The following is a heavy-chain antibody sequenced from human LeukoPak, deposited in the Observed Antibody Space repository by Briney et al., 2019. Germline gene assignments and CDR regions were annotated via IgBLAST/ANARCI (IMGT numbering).Heavy chain of an antibody. D-gene: IGHD5-24*01. Sequence: ASVKVSCKASGGTFSSYAISWVRQAPGQGLEWVGMINPSGDATTYAQKVQGRVTMTRDTSTSTVYMDLGSLRSEDTAVYYCARRGDGYNLHYWGQGTLVTVSS. CDR1: GGTFSSYA. V-gene: IGHV1-46*01. CDR3: ARRGDGYNLHY. J-gene: IGHJ4*02. CDR2: INPSGDAT.